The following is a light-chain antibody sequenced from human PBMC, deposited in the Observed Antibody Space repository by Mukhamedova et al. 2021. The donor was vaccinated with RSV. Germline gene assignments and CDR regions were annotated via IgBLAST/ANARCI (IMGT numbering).Light chain of an antibody. CDR1: IASNY. V-gene: IGLV6-57*01. Sequence: IASNYVQWYQQRPGSSPTTVIYEDNQRPSGVPDRFSGSKSGNTASLTISGLQAEDEADYYCCSYAGSYFYVFGTGTKVTVL. CDR3: CSYAGSYFYV. J-gene: IGLJ1*01. CDR2: EDN.